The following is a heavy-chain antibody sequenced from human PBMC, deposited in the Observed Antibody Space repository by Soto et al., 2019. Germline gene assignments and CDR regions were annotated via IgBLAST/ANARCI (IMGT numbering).Heavy chain of an antibody. V-gene: IGHV3-23*01. J-gene: IGHJ4*02. CDR3: AKEGVGTVPDY. D-gene: IGHD4-17*01. CDR1: GFIFSSYS. Sequence: EVQLLESGGGLVQPGGSLRLSCAASGFIFSSYSLTWVRQAPGKGLEWVSTISGSGGSTFYADSVKGRFTISRDNSKNTLSLQMNSLRAEDTVVYYCAKEGVGTVPDYWGQGTLVTVSS. CDR2: ISGSGGST.